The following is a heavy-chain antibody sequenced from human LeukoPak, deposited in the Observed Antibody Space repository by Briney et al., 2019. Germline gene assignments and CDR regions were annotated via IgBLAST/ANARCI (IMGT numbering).Heavy chain of an antibody. CDR3: ARGRSGSYTDDDAFDI. Sequence: GGSLRLSCAASGFPFSSYSMIGVRQAPGKGLEWGSSISSSSSYIYYADSVKGRFTISRDNAKNSLYLQMNSLRAEDTAVYYCARGRSGSYTDDDAFDIWGQGTMVTVSS. CDR1: GFPFSSYS. CDR2: ISSSSSYI. D-gene: IGHD1-26*01. J-gene: IGHJ3*02. V-gene: IGHV3-21*01.